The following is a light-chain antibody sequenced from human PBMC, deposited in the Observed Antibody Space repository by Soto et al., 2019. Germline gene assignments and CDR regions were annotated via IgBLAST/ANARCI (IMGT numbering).Light chain of an antibody. CDR3: SSYTSSSTYV. CDR1: SSDVGRYNF. Sequence: QSALTQLASVSGPPGQSITISCTGTSSDVGRYNFVSWYQQHPGKAPKFIIYDVNNRPPGVSNRFSGPKSGDTASLTISGLQAEDEADYYCSSYTSSSTYVFGTGTKVTVL. V-gene: IGLV2-14*01. J-gene: IGLJ1*01. CDR2: DVN.